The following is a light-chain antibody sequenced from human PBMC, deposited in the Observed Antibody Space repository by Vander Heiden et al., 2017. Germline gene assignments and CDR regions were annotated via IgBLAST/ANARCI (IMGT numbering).Light chain of an antibody. Sequence: DIQMTQSPSSLSASVGDRVTITCQASQDSSNYLNWYQQKPGKAPKLLIYDESNLETGVPSRFSGSGSGTDFTFTISSLQPEDIATYYCQQYDNLPPLTCGGGTKVEIK. V-gene: IGKV1-33*01. CDR1: QDSSNY. J-gene: IGKJ4*01. CDR2: DES. CDR3: QQYDNLPPLT.